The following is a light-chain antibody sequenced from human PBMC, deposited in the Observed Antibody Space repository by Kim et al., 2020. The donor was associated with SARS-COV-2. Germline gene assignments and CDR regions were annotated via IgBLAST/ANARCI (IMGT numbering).Light chain of an antibody. CDR2: SND. Sequence: QSVLTQPPSASATPGQTVTISCSGSTSNIGVNYVNWYQHLPGTAPKLLIHSNDQRPSGVPDRFSGSKSGTSASLAISGLRSGDEADYYCGAWDNSLSGWVFGGGTQLTVL. V-gene: IGLV1-47*02. CDR1: TSNIGVNY. CDR3: GAWDNSLSGWV. J-gene: IGLJ7*01.